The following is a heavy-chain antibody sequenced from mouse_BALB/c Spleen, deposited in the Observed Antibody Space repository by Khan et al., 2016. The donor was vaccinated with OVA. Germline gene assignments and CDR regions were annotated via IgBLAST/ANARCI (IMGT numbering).Heavy chain of an antibody. CDR2: ISYSGNT. J-gene: IGHJ2*01. D-gene: IGHD1-1*01. CDR1: GYSITTDYA. Sequence: EVKLEESGPGLVKPSQSLSLTCTVTGYSITTDYAWNWIRQFPGNKLEWMGFISYSGNTKYNPSLKSRISITRDTSKNQFFLQLKSVTTEETARYYWARVYGGDFDYWGQGTTLTVAS. V-gene: IGHV3-2*02. CDR3: ARVYGGDFDY.